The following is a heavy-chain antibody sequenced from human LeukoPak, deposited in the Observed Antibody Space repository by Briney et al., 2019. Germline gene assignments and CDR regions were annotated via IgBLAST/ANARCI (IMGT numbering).Heavy chain of an antibody. Sequence: GGSLRLSCAASGFTFSSYWMSWVRQAPGKGLEWVGRIKSKNVGGTTDYAAPVKGRFTISRDDSKNTVYLQMNSLKIEDTAVYYCTSHAAFDPWGQGTLVTVSS. CDR2: IKSKNVGGTT. V-gene: IGHV3-15*01. CDR1: GFTFSSYW. J-gene: IGHJ5*02. CDR3: TSHAAFDP.